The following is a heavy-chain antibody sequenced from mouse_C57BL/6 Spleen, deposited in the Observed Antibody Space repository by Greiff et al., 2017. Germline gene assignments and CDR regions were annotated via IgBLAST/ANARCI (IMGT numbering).Heavy chain of an antibody. D-gene: IGHD1-1*01. CDR3: ARSEYYGSSYDFDY. Sequence: VHVKQSGPVLVKPGPSVKISCKASGFTFTDYYMHWVKQSHGKSLEWIGLVYPYNGGTSYNQKFKGKATLTVDTSSSTAYMELNSLTSEDSAVYYCARSEYYGSSYDFDYWGQGTTLTVSS. J-gene: IGHJ2*01. CDR1: GFTFTDYY. V-gene: IGHV1-36*01. CDR2: VYPYNGGT.